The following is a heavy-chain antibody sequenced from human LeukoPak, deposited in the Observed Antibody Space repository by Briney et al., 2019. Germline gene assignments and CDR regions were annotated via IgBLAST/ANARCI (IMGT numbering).Heavy chain of an antibody. D-gene: IGHD3-22*01. V-gene: IGHV1-69*06. J-gene: IGHJ5*02. CDR3: AREYYYDSSGYENWFDP. CDR2: IIPIFGTA. CDR1: GGTFSSYA. Sequence: SVKVSCKASGGTFSSYAISWVRQAPGQGLEWMGGIIPIFGTANYAQKFQGRVTITADKSTSTAYMELSSLRSEDTAVYYCAREYYYDSSGYENWFDPWGQGTLVTVSS.